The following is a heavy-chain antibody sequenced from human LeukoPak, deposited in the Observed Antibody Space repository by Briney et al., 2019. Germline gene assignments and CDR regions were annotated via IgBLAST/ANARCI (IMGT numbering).Heavy chain of an antibody. CDR1: GGSISSSSYY. D-gene: IGHD2/OR15-2a*01. Sequence: SETLSLTCTVSGGSISSSSYYWGWIRQHPGKGLEWIGYIFYSGSTYYNPSLKSRVTISVDTSKNQFSLKLSSVTAADTAVYYCARGLLYNWFDPWGQGTLVTVSS. J-gene: IGHJ5*02. V-gene: IGHV4-31*03. CDR3: ARGLLYNWFDP. CDR2: IFYSGST.